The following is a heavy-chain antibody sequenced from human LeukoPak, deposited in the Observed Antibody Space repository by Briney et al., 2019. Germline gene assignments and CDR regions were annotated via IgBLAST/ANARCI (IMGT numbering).Heavy chain of an antibody. CDR3: ARGAAGQWFDP. D-gene: IGHD6-25*01. Sequence: SETLSLTCAVSGDSISSSNWWTWVRPPPGKGLEWIGEIYHSGSTNYNPSLKSRVTMSVDKSKNHYSLKLSSVTAADTAVYYCARGAAGQWFDPWGQGTLVTVSS. V-gene: IGHV4-4*02. J-gene: IGHJ5*02. CDR2: IYHSGST. CDR1: GDSISSSNW.